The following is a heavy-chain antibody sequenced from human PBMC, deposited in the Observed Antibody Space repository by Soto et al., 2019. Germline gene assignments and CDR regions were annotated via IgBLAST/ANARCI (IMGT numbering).Heavy chain of an antibody. J-gene: IGHJ4*02. V-gene: IGHV3-23*01. CDR2: ISASGGST. Sequence: GGALRLSCAASGFTFSTYAMTWVRQAPGKGLEWVSAISASGGSTYYADSVKGRFTISRDNSKNTLYLQMNSLRVEDTAVHYCAKVWFPYSYGYLFYYSGQGTLVTVSS. CDR3: AKVWFPYSYGYLFYY. D-gene: IGHD5-18*01. CDR1: GFTFSTYA.